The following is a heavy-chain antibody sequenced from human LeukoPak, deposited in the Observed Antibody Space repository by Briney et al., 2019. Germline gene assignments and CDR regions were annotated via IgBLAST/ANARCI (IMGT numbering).Heavy chain of an antibody. V-gene: IGHV1-18*01. D-gene: IGHD2-2*01. J-gene: IGHJ3*02. CDR1: GYTFTSYG. CDR2: ISAYNGNT. CDR3: ARGSDIVVVPAAMHAFDI. Sequence: ASVKVSCKASGYTFTSYGISWVRQAPGQGLEWMGWISAYNGNTNYAQKLQGRVTMTTDTSTSTAYMELRSLRSDDTAVYYCARGSDIVVVPAAMHAFDIWGQGTMVTVSS.